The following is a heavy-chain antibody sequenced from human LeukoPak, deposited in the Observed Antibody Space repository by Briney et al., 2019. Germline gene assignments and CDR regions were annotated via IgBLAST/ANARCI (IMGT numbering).Heavy chain of an antibody. D-gene: IGHD2-21*02. V-gene: IGHV3-30*18. J-gene: IGHJ4*02. CDR1: GFTFSSYG. CDR3: AKWGCSGSDCYPFDY. Sequence: PGGSLRLSCAASGFTFSSYGMHWVRQAPGKGLEWVAVISYDGSNKYYADSVKGRFAISRDNSKNTLYLQMNSLRAEDTAVYYCAKWGCSGSDCYPFDYWGQGTLVTVSS. CDR2: ISYDGSNK.